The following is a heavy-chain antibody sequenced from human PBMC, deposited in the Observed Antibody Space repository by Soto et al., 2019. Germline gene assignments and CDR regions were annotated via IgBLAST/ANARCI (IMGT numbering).Heavy chain of an antibody. CDR3: ARDLMTTVAYFDY. CDR1: GYTFTSYA. J-gene: IGHJ4*02. D-gene: IGHD4-17*01. Sequence: ASVKVSCKASGYTFTSYAMHWVRQAPGQRLEWMGWINAGNGNTKYSQKFQGRVTITRDTSASTAYMELSSLRSEDTAVYYCARDLMTTVAYFDYWGQGTLVTVSS. V-gene: IGHV1-3*01. CDR2: INAGNGNT.